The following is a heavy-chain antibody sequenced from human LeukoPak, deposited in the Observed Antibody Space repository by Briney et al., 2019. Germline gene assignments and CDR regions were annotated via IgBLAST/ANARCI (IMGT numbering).Heavy chain of an antibody. CDR1: GFTFSNYG. CDR2: ISGNGDNT. CDR3: AKIGGYFDY. V-gene: IGHV3-23*01. D-gene: IGHD3-10*01. Sequence: PGGSLRLSCAASGFTFSNYGMSWVRQAPGKGLEWVSAISGNGDNTYYADSVKGRFTISRDNSKNTLYLQMSSPRAEDTAVYYCAKIGGYFDYWGQGTLVTVSS. J-gene: IGHJ4*02.